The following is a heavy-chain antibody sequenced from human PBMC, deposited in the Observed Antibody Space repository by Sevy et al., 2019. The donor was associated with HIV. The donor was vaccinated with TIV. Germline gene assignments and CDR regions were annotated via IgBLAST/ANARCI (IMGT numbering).Heavy chain of an antibody. CDR1: GYSFTSHW. CDR3: ATSRSGYFDSSGYYIY. D-gene: IGHD3-22*01. CDR2: IYPEDSET. J-gene: IGHJ4*02. V-gene: IGHV5-51*01. Sequence: GDSLKISCQGSGYSFTSHWIGWVRHMPGKGLEWMGIIYPEDSETRYSPSFQGQVTFSADKSISTAYLQWGSLKASDTAMYYCATSRSGYFDSSGYYIYWGQGTLVTVSS.